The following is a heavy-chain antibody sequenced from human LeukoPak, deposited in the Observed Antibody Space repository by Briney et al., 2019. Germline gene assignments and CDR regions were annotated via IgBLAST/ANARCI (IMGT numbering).Heavy chain of an antibody. CDR3: ARGSSFRGHVDY. CDR1: GGSISNYY. V-gene: IGHV4-59*01. D-gene: IGHD3-16*01. Sequence: SETVSLTCTVSGGSISNYYWSWIRQPPGKGLEWIGYIFYSGNTNYNPSLKSRVAISVDTSKNQFSLNLSSVTAADTTVYYCARGSSFRGHVDYWGQGTLVTVSS. CDR2: IFYSGNT. J-gene: IGHJ4*02.